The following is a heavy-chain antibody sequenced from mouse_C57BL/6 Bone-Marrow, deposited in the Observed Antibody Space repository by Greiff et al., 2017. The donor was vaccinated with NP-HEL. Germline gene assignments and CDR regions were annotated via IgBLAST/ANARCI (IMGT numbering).Heavy chain of an antibody. CDR2: IYPGSGNT. CDR1: GYTFTDYY. J-gene: IGHJ3*01. Sequence: VKLMESGAELVRPGASVKLSCKASGYTFTDYYINWVKQRPGQGLEWIARIYPGSGNTYYNEKFKGKATLTAEKSSSTAYMQLSSLTSEDSAVYFCARGEYGNYAWFAYWGQGTLVTVSA. CDR3: ARGEYGNYAWFAY. V-gene: IGHV1-76*01. D-gene: IGHD2-10*02.